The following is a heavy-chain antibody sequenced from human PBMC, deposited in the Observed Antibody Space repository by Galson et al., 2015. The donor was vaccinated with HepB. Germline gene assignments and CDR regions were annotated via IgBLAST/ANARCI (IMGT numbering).Heavy chain of an antibody. CDR3: ARVSKGFGYCTTTTCNAFNS. J-gene: IGHJ4*02. V-gene: IGHV6-1*01. CDR1: GDSVSSDTAA. D-gene: IGHD2-8*01. CDR2: TFYRSKWYN. Sequence: CAISGDSVSSDTAAWNWIRQSPSRGLEWLGRTFYRSKWYNEYAVSVKSRITISPDTPKNQLSLQLNSVTPEDTAVYYCARVSKGFGYCTTTTCNAFNSCGQGTLVTVSS.